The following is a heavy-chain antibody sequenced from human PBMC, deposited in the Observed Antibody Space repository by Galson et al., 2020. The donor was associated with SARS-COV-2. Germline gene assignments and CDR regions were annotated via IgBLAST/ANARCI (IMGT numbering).Heavy chain of an antibody. CDR3: ASSYCGGDCYSQDFDY. CDR2: IYYSGST. CDR1: GGSISSGGYY. Sequence: ASETLSLTSTVSGGSISSGGYYWSWIRQHPGKGLEWIGYIYYSGSTYYNPSLKSRVTISVDTSKNQFSLKLSSVTAADTAVYYCASSYCGGDCYSQDFDYWGQGTLVTVSS. V-gene: IGHV4-31*03. D-gene: IGHD2-21*02. J-gene: IGHJ4*02.